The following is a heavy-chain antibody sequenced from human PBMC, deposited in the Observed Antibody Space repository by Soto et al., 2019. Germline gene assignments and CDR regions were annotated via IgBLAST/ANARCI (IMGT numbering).Heavy chain of an antibody. J-gene: IGHJ4*02. CDR3: AREYYYDSSGYYGNFDY. D-gene: IGHD3-22*01. Sequence: ASVKVSCKAFGYTFTSYAMHWVRQAPGQRLEWMGWINAGNGNTKYSQKFQGRVTITRDTSASTAYMELSSLRSEDTAVYYCAREYYYDSSGYYGNFDYWGQGTLVTVSS. CDR2: INAGNGNT. V-gene: IGHV1-3*01. CDR1: GYTFTSYA.